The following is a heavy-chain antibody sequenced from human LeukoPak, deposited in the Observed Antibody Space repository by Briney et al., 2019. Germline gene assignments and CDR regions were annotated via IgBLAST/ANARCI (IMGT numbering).Heavy chain of an antibody. V-gene: IGHV4-59*08. CDR2: IYYSGST. CDR3: ARQGGTSTWYWYFDY. Sequence: PSETLSLTCTVSGGSINNYYWSWLRRPPGKGPEWVGYIYYSGSTNYNPSLKSRVTISVDTSKSQFYLNLSSVTAADTAVYYCARQGGTSTWYWYFDYWGQGTLVTVSS. CDR1: GGSINNYY. D-gene: IGHD6-13*01. J-gene: IGHJ4*02.